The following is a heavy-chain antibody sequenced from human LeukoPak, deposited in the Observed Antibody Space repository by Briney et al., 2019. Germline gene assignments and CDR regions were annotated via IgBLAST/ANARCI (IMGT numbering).Heavy chain of an antibody. Sequence: PSETLSLTCTVSGGSISSSSYYWGWTRQPPGKGLEWIGSIYYSGSTYYNPSLKSRVTISVDTSKNQFSLKLSSVTAADTAVYYCARLYSGSYYQDYWGQGTLVTVSS. CDR1: GGSISSSSYY. CDR3: ARLYSGSYYQDY. V-gene: IGHV4-39*01. J-gene: IGHJ4*02. CDR2: IYYSGST. D-gene: IGHD1-26*01.